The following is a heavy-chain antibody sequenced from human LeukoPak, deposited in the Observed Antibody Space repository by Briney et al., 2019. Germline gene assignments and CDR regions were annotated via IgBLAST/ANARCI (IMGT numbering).Heavy chain of an antibody. CDR2: IYYSGST. CDR1: GGSISSGGYY. J-gene: IGHJ5*02. Sequence: SQTLSLTCTVSGGSISSGGYYWSWIRQHPGKGLEWIGYIYYSGSTYYNPSLKSRVTIPVDTSKNQYSLKLSSVTAADTAVYYCARKIVVVPAAMRFDPWGQGTLVTVSS. D-gene: IGHD2-2*01. V-gene: IGHV4-31*03. CDR3: ARKIVVVPAAMRFDP.